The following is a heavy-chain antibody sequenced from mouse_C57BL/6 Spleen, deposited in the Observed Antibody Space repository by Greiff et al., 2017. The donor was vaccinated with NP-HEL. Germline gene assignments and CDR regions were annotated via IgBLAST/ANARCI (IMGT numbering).Heavy chain of an antibody. D-gene: IGHD1-1*01. V-gene: IGHV3-6*01. CDR1: GYSITSGYY. J-gene: IGHJ2*01. Sequence: VQLKESGPGLVKPSQSLSLTCSVTGYSITSGYYWNWIRQFPGNKLEWMGYIRYDGSTNYNPSLKNRISITRDTSKNQFFLKLNSVTTEDTATYYCARDGGLAGYYFDYWGQGTTLTVSS. CDR2: IRYDGST. CDR3: ARDGGLAGYYFDY.